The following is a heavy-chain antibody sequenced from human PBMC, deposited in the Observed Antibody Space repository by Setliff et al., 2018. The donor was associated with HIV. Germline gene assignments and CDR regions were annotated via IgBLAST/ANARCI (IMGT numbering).Heavy chain of an antibody. CDR1: GGSFTSYY. V-gene: IGHV4-34*01. J-gene: IGHJ4*02. D-gene: IGHD3-3*01. CDR2: INHNGST. Sequence: SETLSLTCAVYGGSFTSYYWTWIRQAPGKDLEWIGEINHNGSTNYNPSLKSRVTMSVDRSKNQFFLRLTSVTAADTAVYYCARGSYRGSGFFVRYFDFWGQGSLVTVSS. CDR3: ARGSYRGSGFFVRYFDF.